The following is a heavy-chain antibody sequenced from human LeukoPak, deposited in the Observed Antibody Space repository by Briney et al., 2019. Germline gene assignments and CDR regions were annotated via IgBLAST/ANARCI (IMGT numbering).Heavy chain of an antibody. CDR2: IYYSGST. D-gene: IGHD3-10*01. CDR1: GGSISSGDYY. J-gene: IGHJ4*02. Sequence: PSETLSLTCTVSGGSISSGDYYWSWLRQPPGKGLEWIGYIYYSGSTYYNPSLKSRVTISVDTSKNQFSLKLSSVTAADTAVYYCAGSDYYGSGSYCTPFDYWGQGTLVTVSS. CDR3: AGSDYYGSGSYCTPFDY. V-gene: IGHV4-30-4*08.